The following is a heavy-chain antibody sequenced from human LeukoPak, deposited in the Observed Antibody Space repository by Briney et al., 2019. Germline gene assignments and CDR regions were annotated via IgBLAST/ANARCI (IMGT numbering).Heavy chain of an antibody. J-gene: IGHJ4*02. CDR3: ARQYYYGSGSYSPFDY. Sequence: SETLSLTCTVSGGSISSSSYYWGWIRQPPGKGLEWIGSIYYSGSTNYNPSLKSRVTMSVDTSKNQFSLKLSSVTAADTAVYYCARQYYYGSGSYSPFDYWGQGTLVTVSS. CDR1: GGSISSSSYY. D-gene: IGHD3-10*01. CDR2: IYYSGST. V-gene: IGHV4-39*07.